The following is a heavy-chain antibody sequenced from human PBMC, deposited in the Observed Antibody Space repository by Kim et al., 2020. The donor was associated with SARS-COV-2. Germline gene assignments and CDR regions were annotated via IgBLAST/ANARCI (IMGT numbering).Heavy chain of an antibody. CDR1: GFTFSSYG. V-gene: IGHV3-33*05. CDR2: ISYDGSNK. CDR3: ARDFGVRGMSGDNFDY. D-gene: IGHD3-10*01. J-gene: IGHJ4*02. Sequence: GGSLRLSCAASGFTFSSYGMHWVRQAPGKGLEWVAVISYDGSNKYYADSVKGRFTISRDNSKNTLYLQMNSLGAEDTAVYYCARDFGVRGMSGDNFDYWGQGTLVTVSS.